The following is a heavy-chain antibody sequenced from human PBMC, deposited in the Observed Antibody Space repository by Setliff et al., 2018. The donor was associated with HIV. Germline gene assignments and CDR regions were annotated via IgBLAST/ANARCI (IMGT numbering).Heavy chain of an antibody. D-gene: IGHD4-17*01. CDR1: GGSFNGYY. Sequence: SETLSLTCAVYGGSFNGYYWSWIRQPPGKGLEWIGEVNHHGTTYYYPSLKGRVTISLDTSNNQFSLNLNSVTAADTAVYYCARGGPTVAFGLDVWGQGTTVTVSS. CDR3: ARGGPTVAFGLDV. J-gene: IGHJ6*02. CDR2: VNHHGTT. V-gene: IGHV4-34*01.